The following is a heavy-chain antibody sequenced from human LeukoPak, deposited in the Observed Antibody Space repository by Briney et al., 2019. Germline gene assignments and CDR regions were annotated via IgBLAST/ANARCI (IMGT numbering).Heavy chain of an antibody. D-gene: IGHD5-12*01. CDR1: GCTLTELS. J-gene: IGHJ4*02. CDR3: AAASSQLISYSGYAPFDY. CDR2: FDPEDGET. Sequence: ASVKVSCKVSGCTLTELSMHWVRQAPGKGLEWMGGFDPEDGETIYAQKFQGRVTMTEDTSTDTAYMELSSLRSEDTAVYYCAAASSQLISYSGYAPFDYWGQGTLVTVSS. V-gene: IGHV1-24*01.